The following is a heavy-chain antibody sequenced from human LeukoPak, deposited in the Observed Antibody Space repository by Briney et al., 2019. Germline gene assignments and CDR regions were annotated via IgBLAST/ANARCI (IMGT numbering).Heavy chain of an antibody. CDR1: DDSFSSHY. CDR3: ARDLVTVTKGFDI. CDR2: ISYTGST. J-gene: IGHJ3*02. D-gene: IGHD4-17*01. Sequence: SEALSLTCAVSDDSFSSHYWTWIRQPPGKGLEWIGYISYTGSTNYNPSLKSRVTISIDTSRNQFSLRLSSVTAADMAVYYCARDLVTVTKGFDIWGQGTMVSVSS. V-gene: IGHV4-59*11.